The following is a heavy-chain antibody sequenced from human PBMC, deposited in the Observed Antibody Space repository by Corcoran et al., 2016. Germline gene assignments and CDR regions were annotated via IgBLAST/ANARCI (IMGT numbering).Heavy chain of an antibody. Sequence: QVQLQQWGAGLLKPSETLSLTCAVYGGSFSGYYWSWIRQPPGKGLEWIGEINHSGSTNYNPSLKSRVTISVDTSKNQFSLKLNSVTAADTAVYYCARVLGYCSGGSCYSFDYWGQGTLVTVSS. CDR2: INHSGST. CDR1: GGSFSGYY. J-gene: IGHJ4*02. CDR3: ARVLGYCSGGSCYSFDY. V-gene: IGHV4-34*01. D-gene: IGHD2-15*01.